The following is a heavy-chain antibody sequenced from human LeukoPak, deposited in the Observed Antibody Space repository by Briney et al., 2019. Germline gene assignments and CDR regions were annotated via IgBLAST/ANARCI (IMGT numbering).Heavy chain of an antibody. J-gene: IGHJ4*02. CDR2: ISGSGGNT. D-gene: IGHD3-10*01. Sequence: GGTLRLSCAASGFTFSSYGMSWVRQAPGKGLEWVSSISGSGGNTYYRDSVKGRFTISRDNSKNTLYLQMNSLRAEDTAVYYCVKLQGTGLGPIDYWGQGTLVTVSS. CDR1: GFTFSSYG. V-gene: IGHV3-23*01. CDR3: VKLQGTGLGPIDY.